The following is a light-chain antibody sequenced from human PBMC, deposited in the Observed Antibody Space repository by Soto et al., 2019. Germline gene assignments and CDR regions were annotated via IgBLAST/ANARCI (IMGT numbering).Light chain of an antibody. CDR2: EVT. CDR1: SSDVGNYNL. V-gene: IGLV2-14*02. CDR3: TSYTSNTALV. J-gene: IGLJ1*01. Sequence: QSVLTQPASVSGSLGQSITISCTGTSSDVGNYNLVSWYQQHPGKAPKLIIYEVTNRPSGVSDRFSGSKSGSTASLTISGLQAEDEADYHCTSYTSNTALVFGTGTKLTVL.